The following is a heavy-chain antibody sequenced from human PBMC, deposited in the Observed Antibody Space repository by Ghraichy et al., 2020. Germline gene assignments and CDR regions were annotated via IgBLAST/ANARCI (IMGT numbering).Heavy chain of an antibody. CDR2: IYYSGST. J-gene: IGHJ4*02. Sequence: SETLSLTCTVSGGSISSYYWSWIRQPPGKGLEWIGYIYYSGSTNYNPSLKSRVTISVDTSKNQFSLKLSSVTAADTAVYYCARAGSSGLFDYWGQGTLVTVSS. D-gene: IGHD6-19*01. CDR3: ARAGSSGLFDY. CDR1: GGSISSYY. V-gene: IGHV4-59*01.